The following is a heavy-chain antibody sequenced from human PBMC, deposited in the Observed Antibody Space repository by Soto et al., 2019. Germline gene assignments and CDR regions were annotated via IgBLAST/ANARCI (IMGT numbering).Heavy chain of an antibody. CDR3: ARDTNGLHY. J-gene: IGHJ4*02. D-gene: IGHD2-8*01. V-gene: IGHV3-33*01. Sequence: GGSLRLSCAASGFTFSSYGMHWVRQTPGKGLEWVAVICYDGSNKYYADSVKGRFTVSRDNAKNTMYLQMNSLTADDTAVYYCARDTNGLHYWGQGTLVTVSS. CDR2: ICYDGSNK. CDR1: GFTFSSYG.